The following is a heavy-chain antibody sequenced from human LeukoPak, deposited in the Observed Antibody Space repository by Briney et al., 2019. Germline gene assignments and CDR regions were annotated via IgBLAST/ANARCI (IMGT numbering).Heavy chain of an antibody. CDR1: GGSISSCGYY. V-gene: IGHV4-31*03. J-gene: IGHJ3*02. CDR2: IYYSGST. D-gene: IGHD3-22*01. CDR3: ARDDYDSSGSYAFDI. Sequence: SQTLSLTCTVSGGSISSCGYYWSWIRQHPGKGLEWIGYIYYSGSTYYNPSLKSRVTISVDTSKNQFSLKLSSVTAADTAVYYCARDDYDSSGSYAFDIWGQGTMVTVSS.